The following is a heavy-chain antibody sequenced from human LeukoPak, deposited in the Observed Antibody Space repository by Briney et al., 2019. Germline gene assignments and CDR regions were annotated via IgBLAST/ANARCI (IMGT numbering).Heavy chain of an antibody. CDR3: TKDLTDYHYYYTDV. Sequence: GGSLRLSCEASGLTFSNYAMAWVRQSPGKGLEWVSGITGSGGHTYYADSVKGRFTSSRDNSKNTLYLQMNSLRAEDTAVYYCTKDLTDYHYYYTDVWGKGTTVIVSS. CDR1: GLTFSNYA. V-gene: IGHV3-23*01. CDR2: ITGSGGHT. D-gene: IGHD2-21*02. J-gene: IGHJ6*03.